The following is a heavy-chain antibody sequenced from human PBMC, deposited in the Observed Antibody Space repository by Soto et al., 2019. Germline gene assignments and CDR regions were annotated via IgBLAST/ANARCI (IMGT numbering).Heavy chain of an antibody. D-gene: IGHD2-2*01. CDR3: ATLPAAPTYNWFDP. CDR1: GYRFTSYW. J-gene: IGHJ5*02. Sequence: GESLKISCKGSGYRFTSYWIAWVRQMPGKGLEWMGIIYPADSDTRYSPSFEGQVTISADKSISTAYLQWSSLEASDTAMYYCATLPAAPTYNWFDPWGQGTLVTVSS. V-gene: IGHV5-51*01. CDR2: IYPADSDT.